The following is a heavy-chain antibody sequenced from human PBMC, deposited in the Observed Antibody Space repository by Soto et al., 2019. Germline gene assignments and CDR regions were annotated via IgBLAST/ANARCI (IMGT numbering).Heavy chain of an antibody. CDR3: TTDSYISDIVVVVAAPTFFDY. CDR2: IKSKTDGGTT. Sequence: PGGSLRLSCAASGFTFSNAWMNWVRQAPGKGLEWVGRIKSKTDGGTTDYAAPVKGRFTISRDDSKNTLYLQMNSLKTEDTAVYYCTTDSYISDIVVVVAAPTFFDYWGQGTLVTVSS. J-gene: IGHJ4*02. V-gene: IGHV3-15*07. CDR1: GFTFSNAW. D-gene: IGHD2-15*01.